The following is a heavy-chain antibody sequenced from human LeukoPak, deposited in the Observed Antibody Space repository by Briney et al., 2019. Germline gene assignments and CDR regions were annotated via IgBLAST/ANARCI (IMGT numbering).Heavy chain of an antibody. CDR1: GGSISSSSYY. CDR3: ARLKYPLHFDY. Sequence: SETLSLTCTVSGGSISSSSYYWGWIRQPPGKGLEWIGSIYYSGSTYYNPSLKSRVTISVDTSKNQFSLKLSSVTAADTAVYYCARLKYPLHFDYWGQGTLVTVSS. D-gene: IGHD2-2*02. CDR2: IYYSGST. J-gene: IGHJ4*02. V-gene: IGHV4-39*01.